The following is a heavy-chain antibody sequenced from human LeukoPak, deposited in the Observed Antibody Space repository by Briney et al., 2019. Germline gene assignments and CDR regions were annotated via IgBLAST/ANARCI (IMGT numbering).Heavy chain of an antibody. D-gene: IGHD2-2*02. CDR1: GGSLSSYY. CDR3: ARDYLFYCSSTSCYNSNWFDP. V-gene: IGHV4-59*01. Sequence: SETLSLTCTVSGGSLSSYYWSWIRQPPGKGLEWIGYIHYSGSTSYDPSLQSRVTISVDTSKNQFSLKLSSVTAADTAVYYCARDYLFYCSSTSCYNSNWFDPWGQGTLVTVSS. CDR2: IHYSGST. J-gene: IGHJ5*02.